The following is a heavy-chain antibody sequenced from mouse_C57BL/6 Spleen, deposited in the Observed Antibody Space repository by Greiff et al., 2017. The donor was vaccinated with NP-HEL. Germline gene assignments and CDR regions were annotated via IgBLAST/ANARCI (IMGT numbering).Heavy chain of an antibody. CDR1: GYSFTSYY. CDR2: IYPGSGNT. J-gene: IGHJ2*01. CDR3: AKRTLNWDD. Sequence: VQLQQSGPELVKPGASVKLSCKASGYSFTSYYIHWVKQRPGQGLEWIGWIYPGSGNTKYNEKFKGKATLTADTSSSTAYMQLSSLTSEDSAVYYCAKRTLNWDDWGQGTTLTVAS. V-gene: IGHV1-66*01. D-gene: IGHD4-1*01.